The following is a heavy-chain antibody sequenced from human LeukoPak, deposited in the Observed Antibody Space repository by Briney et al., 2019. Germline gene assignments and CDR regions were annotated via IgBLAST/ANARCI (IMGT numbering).Heavy chain of an antibody. D-gene: IGHD2-2*02. CDR3: ARDRCSSTSCYTLYY. Sequence: GGSLRLSCAASGFTYSSYAMHWVRQAPGKGQEWVAVISYDGSNKYYADSVKGRFTISRDNSKNTLYLQMNSLRAEDTAVYYYARDRCSSTSCYTLYYWGQGTLVTVSS. CDR2: ISYDGSNK. CDR1: GFTYSSYA. J-gene: IGHJ4*02. V-gene: IGHV3-30-3*01.